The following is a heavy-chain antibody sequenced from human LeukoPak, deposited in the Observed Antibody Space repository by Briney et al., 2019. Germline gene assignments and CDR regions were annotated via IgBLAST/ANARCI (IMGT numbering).Heavy chain of an antibody. CDR3: ARDTPGYYDSSGFSAN. J-gene: IGHJ4*02. V-gene: IGHV4-39*07. D-gene: IGHD3-22*01. Sequence: SETLSLTCTVSGGSISSSSYYWGWIRQPPGKGLEWIGSIYHSGSTYYNPSLKSRVTISVDTSKNQFSLKLSSVTAADTAVYYCARDTPGYYDSSGFSANWGQGTLVTVSS. CDR2: IYHSGST. CDR1: GGSISSSSYY.